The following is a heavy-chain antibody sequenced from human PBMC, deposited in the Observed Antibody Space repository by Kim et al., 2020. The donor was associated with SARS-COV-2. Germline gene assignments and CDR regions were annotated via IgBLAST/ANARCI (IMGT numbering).Heavy chain of an antibody. Sequence: GGSLRLSCAASGFTFSSCAMHWVRQAPGKGLEWVALISYDGSNKYCADSVKGRFTISRDNSKNTLYLQMNSLRAEDTALYYCAKPYSGSYYSAFDIWGQG. D-gene: IGHD1-26*01. V-gene: IGHV3-30*18. CDR1: GFTFSSCA. J-gene: IGHJ3*02. CDR3: AKPYSGSYYSAFDI. CDR2: ISYDGSNK.